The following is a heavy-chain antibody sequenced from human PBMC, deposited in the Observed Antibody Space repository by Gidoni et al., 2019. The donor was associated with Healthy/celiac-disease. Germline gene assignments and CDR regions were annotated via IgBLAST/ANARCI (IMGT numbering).Heavy chain of an antibody. CDR2: ISYDGSNK. J-gene: IGHJ4*02. Sequence: QVQLVESGGGVVQPGRSLRLSCAASGFTFCSSGLHWVRQAPGKGLEWVAVISYDGSNKYYADAVKGRFTISRDNSKNTLYLQMNSLRAEDTAVYYCAKDLSGLWFGELHHNFDYWGQGTLVTVSS. V-gene: IGHV3-30*18. CDR1: GFTFCSSG. D-gene: IGHD3-10*01. CDR3: AKDLSGLWFGELHHNFDY.